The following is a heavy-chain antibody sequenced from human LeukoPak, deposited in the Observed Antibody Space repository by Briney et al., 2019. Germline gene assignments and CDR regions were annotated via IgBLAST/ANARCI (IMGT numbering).Heavy chain of an antibody. V-gene: IGHV3-7*03. D-gene: IGHD6-13*01. Sequence: GGSLRLSCAASGFTFSSYWMSWVRQAPGKGLEWVANIKQDGSEKYYVDSVKGRFTISRDNAKNSLYLQMNSLRAEDTALYYCAKDAGSSWFYFDYWGQGTLVTVSS. CDR1: GFTFSSYW. CDR3: AKDAGSSWFYFDY. J-gene: IGHJ4*02. CDR2: IKQDGSEK.